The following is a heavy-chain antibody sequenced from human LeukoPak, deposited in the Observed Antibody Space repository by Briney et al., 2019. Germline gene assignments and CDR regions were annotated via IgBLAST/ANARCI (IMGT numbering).Heavy chain of an antibody. CDR3: ARNAFGELNNWFDP. Sequence: SVKVSCKASGGTFSSYAISWVRQAPGQGLEWMGGIIPIFGTANYAQKFQGRVTITADKSTSTAYMELSSLRSEDTAVYYCARNAFGELNNWFDPWGRGTLVTVSS. CDR1: GGTFSSYA. V-gene: IGHV1-69*06. CDR2: IIPIFGTA. D-gene: IGHD3-10*01. J-gene: IGHJ5*02.